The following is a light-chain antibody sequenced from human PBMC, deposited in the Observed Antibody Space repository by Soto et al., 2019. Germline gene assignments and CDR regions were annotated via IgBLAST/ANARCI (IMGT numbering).Light chain of an antibody. CDR1: QSVRTK. V-gene: IGKV3-20*01. CDR3: QQYGDLPWT. Sequence: EIVLTQSPGTLSLSPGERATLSCRASQSVRTKLAWYQQKAGQAPRLLISGASGRATGVPDRFSGSGSGTDFTLTIDRLESEDFAVYFCQQYGDLPWTFGQGTKVDIK. J-gene: IGKJ1*01. CDR2: GAS.